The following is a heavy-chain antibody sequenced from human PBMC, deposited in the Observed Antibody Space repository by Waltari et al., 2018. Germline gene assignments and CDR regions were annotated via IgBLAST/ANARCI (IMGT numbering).Heavy chain of an antibody. D-gene: IGHD2-15*01. V-gene: IGHV4-39*07. CDR1: GGSISSSSYY. CDR3: ARVGYCSGGSCFFDY. J-gene: IGHJ4*02. CDR2: IYYSGST. Sequence: QLQLQESGPGLVKPSETLSLTCTVSGGSISSSSYYWGWIRQPPGKGLEWIGSIYYSGSTYYNPSLKSRVTRSVDTSKNQFSLKLSSVTAADTAVYYCARVGYCSGGSCFFDYWGQGTLVTVSS.